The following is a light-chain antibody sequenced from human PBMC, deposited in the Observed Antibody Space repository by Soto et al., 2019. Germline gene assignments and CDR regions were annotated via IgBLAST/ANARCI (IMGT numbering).Light chain of an antibody. J-gene: IGKJ2*01. V-gene: IGKV3-15*01. CDR1: QSVSSN. CDR3: QQDNNWPPVT. Sequence: ILMTQSPATLSVSPGERATLSCRASQSVSSNLAWYQQNPGQAPRILIYSASTRATGIPARFSGSGSGTEFSLTISSLQSEDFAVYYCQQDNNWPPVTLGQGTKLEIK. CDR2: SAS.